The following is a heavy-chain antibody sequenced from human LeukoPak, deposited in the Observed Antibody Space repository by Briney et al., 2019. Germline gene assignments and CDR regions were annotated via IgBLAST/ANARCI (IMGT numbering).Heavy chain of an antibody. Sequence: SETLSLTCTVSGGSISSSSYYWGWIRQPPGKGLEWIGEINHYGSTNYNPSLKSRVTISLDTSKNQFSLNLISVTATDTAVYYCARRPYGGFDYWGQGTLVTVSS. CDR1: GGSISSSSYY. CDR2: INHYGST. V-gene: IGHV4-39*07. D-gene: IGHD4-17*01. J-gene: IGHJ4*02. CDR3: ARRPYGGFDY.